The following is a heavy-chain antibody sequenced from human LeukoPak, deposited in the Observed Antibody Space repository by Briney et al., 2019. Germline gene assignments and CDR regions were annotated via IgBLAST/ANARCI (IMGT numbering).Heavy chain of an antibody. V-gene: IGHV1-69*13. CDR3: AKAHPRSRFDS. D-gene: IGHD2-15*01. CDR2: IIPFLGTV. Sequence: SVKVSCKASGGTLSTYGISWVRQAPGHGLEWMGGIIPFLGTVNYAQKFQGRVTITADEPTTTAYMELSSLRSEDTAVYYCAKAHPRSRFDSWGQGTLVTVSS. J-gene: IGHJ4*02. CDR1: GGTLSTYG.